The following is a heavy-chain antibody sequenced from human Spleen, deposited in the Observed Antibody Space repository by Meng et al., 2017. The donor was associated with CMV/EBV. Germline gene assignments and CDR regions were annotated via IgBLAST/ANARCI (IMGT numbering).Heavy chain of an antibody. V-gene: IGHV5-51*01. J-gene: IGHJ4*02. CDR3: ARRGYQLLDPFDY. CDR2: IHPADSDT. D-gene: IGHD2-2*02. CDR1: GYSFTSYW. Sequence: GGSLRLSCKGSGYSFTSYWIAWVRQMPGKGLEWMGIIHPADSDTRYSPSFQGLVTMSVDKSTNTAYLQWNSLKASDTATYYCARRGYQLLDPFDYWGQGTLVTVSS.